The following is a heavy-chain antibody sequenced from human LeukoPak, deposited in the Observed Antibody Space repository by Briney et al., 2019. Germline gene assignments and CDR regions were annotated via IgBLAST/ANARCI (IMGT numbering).Heavy chain of an antibody. CDR2: IIPRGTTT. J-gene: IGHJ2*01. CDR3: ARVAVALWYFDL. Sequence: PGRSLSLSCAPYGFTASSNYMSWVRQAAGKGLAWISYIIPRGTTTYSADSVKGRFTISKDNAKNSLYLQMNGLRAEDTAVYYCARVAVALWYFDLWGRGTLVTVSS. D-gene: IGHD6-25*01. V-gene: IGHV3-11*01. CDR1: GFTASSNY.